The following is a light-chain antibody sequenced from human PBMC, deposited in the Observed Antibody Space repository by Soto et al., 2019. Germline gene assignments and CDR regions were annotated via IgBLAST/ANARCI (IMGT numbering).Light chain of an antibody. CDR1: SSDVGGYNY. CDR2: DVS. Sequence: QSALTQPRSVSGSPGQSVTISCTGTSSDVGGYNYVSWYQQHPGKAPKLMVYDVSKRPSGVPDRLSGSKSGNTASLTISGLQADDEADYYCCSYAGRYTYVFGSGTKLTVL. V-gene: IGLV2-11*01. J-gene: IGLJ1*01. CDR3: CSYAGRYTYV.